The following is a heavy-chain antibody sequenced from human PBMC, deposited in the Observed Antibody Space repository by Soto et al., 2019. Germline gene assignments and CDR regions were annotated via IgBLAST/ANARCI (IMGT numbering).Heavy chain of an antibody. CDR2: IYPGDSDT. J-gene: IGHJ3*02. Sequence: GESLKISCKGSGYSFTSYWIGWVRQMPGKGLEWMGIIYPGDSDTRYSPSFQGRVTISADKSISTAYLQWSSLKASDTAMYYCARQIGYSSSSPFFFDIWGQGTMVTVSS. CDR3: ARQIGYSSSSPFFFDI. V-gene: IGHV5-51*01. CDR1: GYSFTSYW. D-gene: IGHD6-6*01.